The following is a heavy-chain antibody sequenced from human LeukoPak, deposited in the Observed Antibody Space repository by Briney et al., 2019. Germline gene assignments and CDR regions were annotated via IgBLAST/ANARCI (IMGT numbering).Heavy chain of an antibody. V-gene: IGHV4-39*07. CDR2: IYYSGST. CDR3: AREGGYFDY. J-gene: IGHJ4*02. CDR1: GGSISSSSYY. Sequence: PSETLSLTCTVSGGSISSSSYYRGWIRQPPGKGLEWIGSIYYSGSTYYNPSLKSRVTISVDTSKNQFSLKLSSVTAADTAVYYCAREGGYFDYWGQGTLVTVSS.